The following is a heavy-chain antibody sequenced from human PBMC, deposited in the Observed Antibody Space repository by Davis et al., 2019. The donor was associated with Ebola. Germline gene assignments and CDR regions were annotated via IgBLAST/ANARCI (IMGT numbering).Heavy chain of an antibody. D-gene: IGHD6-6*01. Sequence: ASVKVSCKASGFTLTKYAIHWVRQAPGQRLEWMGWVHGGNGNTKYSQRFQGRVTITTDTSASTVYLDLTSLRSEDTAVYYCARGYSSSYLFDYWGQGTLVTVSS. J-gene: IGHJ4*02. CDR1: GFTLTKYA. CDR2: VHGGNGNT. V-gene: IGHV1-3*01. CDR3: ARGYSSSYLFDY.